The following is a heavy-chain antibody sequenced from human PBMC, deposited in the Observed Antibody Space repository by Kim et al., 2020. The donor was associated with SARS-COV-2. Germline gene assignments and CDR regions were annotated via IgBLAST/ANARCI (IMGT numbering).Heavy chain of an antibody. J-gene: IGHJ4*02. CDR3: ARAQLSVAGYYPDF. V-gene: IGHV1-2*06. Sequence: ASVKVSCKTYGYTFKGFSIHWVRQAPGLGLEWVGRINPDTGAAVYAQKFQGRVTMSRDTSITPAYMEVTSLTSDDTAVYFCARAQLSVAGYYPDFWGQGTLVTVSS. CDR1: GYTFKGFS. D-gene: IGHD3-22*01. CDR2: INPDTGAA.